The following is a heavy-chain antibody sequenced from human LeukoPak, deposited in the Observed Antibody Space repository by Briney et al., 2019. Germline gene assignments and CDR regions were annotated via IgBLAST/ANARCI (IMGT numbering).Heavy chain of an antibody. Sequence: GGSLRLSCAASGFTFSNYWMHWVRQVPGKGLVWVSRINDDGSATFYADSVKGRFTISRDNAKNSLYLQMNSLRAEDTAVYYCARDLVVVTGISDYWGQGALVTVSS. J-gene: IGHJ4*02. CDR3: ARDLVVVTGISDY. CDR2: INDDGSAT. CDR1: GFTFSNYW. V-gene: IGHV3-74*01. D-gene: IGHD2-21*02.